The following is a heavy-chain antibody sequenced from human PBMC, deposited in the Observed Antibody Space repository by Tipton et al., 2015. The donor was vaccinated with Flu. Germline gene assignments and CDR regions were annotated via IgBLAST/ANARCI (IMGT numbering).Heavy chain of an antibody. CDR3: ATQGQDYYDSSGFLDY. D-gene: IGHD3-22*01. CDR2: IYPGDSDT. CDR1: GYSFTSYW. Sequence: VQLVQSGAEVKKPGESLKISCKGSGYSFTSYWIGWVRQMPGKGLEWMGIIYPGDSDTRYSPSFQGQVTISADKSTSTAYLQWSSLKASDTAMYYCATQGQDYYDSSGFLDYWGQGTLVTVSS. J-gene: IGHJ4*02. V-gene: IGHV5-51*03.